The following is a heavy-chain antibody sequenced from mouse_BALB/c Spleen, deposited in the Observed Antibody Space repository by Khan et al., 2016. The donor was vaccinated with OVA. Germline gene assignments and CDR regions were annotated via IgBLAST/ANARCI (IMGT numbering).Heavy chain of an antibody. Sequence: EVELVESGGGLVKPGGSLKLSCAASGFTFSDYYMYWVRQTPEKRLEWVATISDGGSYTYYPDSVKGRFTISRDDAKSNLYLQMSSLKSEDTAMYYCVRGYYGTPFAYWGQGTLVTVSA. D-gene: IGHD2-1*01. J-gene: IGHJ3*01. CDR2: ISDGGSYT. V-gene: IGHV5-4*02. CDR3: VRGYYGTPFAY. CDR1: GFTFSDYY.